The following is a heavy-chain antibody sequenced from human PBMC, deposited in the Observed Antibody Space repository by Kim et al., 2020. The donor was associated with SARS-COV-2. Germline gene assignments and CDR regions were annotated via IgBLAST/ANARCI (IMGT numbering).Heavy chain of an antibody. D-gene: IGHD2-15*01. CDR2: INHSGST. Sequence: SETLSLTCAVYGGSFSGYYWSWIRQPPGKGLEWIGEINHSGSTNYNPSLKSRVTISVDTSKNQFSLKLSSVTAADTAVYYCARGLRIAVKAPFDYWGQGTLVTVSS. CDR1: GGSFSGYY. V-gene: IGHV4-34*01. CDR3: ARGLRIAVKAPFDY. J-gene: IGHJ4*02.